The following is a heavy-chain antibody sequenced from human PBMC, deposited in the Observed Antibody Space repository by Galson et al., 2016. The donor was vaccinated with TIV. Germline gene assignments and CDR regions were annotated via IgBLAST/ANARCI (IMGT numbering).Heavy chain of an antibody. CDR2: INDGGDST. D-gene: IGHD3/OR15-3a*01. CDR3: AREAKADFWTGYLDY. Sequence: SLRLSCAASGFTFSSYWIHWVRQSPGKGLVWVSRINDGGDSTSYGDSVKGRFTISRDNAKNTVYPQMNSLSAEDTAFYYCAREAKADFWTGYLDYWGQGNMVTVSS. CDR1: GFTFSSYW. V-gene: IGHV3-74*01. J-gene: IGHJ4*02.